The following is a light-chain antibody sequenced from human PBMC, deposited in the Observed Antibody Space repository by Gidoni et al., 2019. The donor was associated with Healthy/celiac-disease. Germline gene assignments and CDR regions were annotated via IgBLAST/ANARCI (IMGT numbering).Light chain of an antibody. CDR3: SSYTSSSTLKV. J-gene: IGLJ3*02. V-gene: IGLV2-14*01. CDR1: SSDVGGYNY. CDR2: EVS. Sequence: SALTQPASVSGPPGQSITIACTGTSSDVGGYNYVSWYQQHPGKAPKLMIYEVSNRPSGVSNRFSGSKSGNTASLTISGLQAEDEADYSCSSYTSSSTLKVFGGGTKLTVL.